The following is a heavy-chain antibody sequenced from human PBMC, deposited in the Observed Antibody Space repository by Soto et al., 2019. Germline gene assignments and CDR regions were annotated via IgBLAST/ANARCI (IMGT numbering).Heavy chain of an antibody. J-gene: IGHJ4*02. V-gene: IGHV3-49*03. Sequence: GGSLRLSCSASGFTFEDYAFNWFRQTPGGGLQWVGFMTSKSDGELVHYAATLLARFTLPRDDSKSVAYLQMNSLEPEDTGVYYCTLAVGVVVGSWYFDSGGAGTLVTVSS. CDR1: GFTFEDYA. D-gene: IGHD3-22*01. CDR2: MTSKSDGELV. CDR3: TLAVGVVVGSWYFDS.